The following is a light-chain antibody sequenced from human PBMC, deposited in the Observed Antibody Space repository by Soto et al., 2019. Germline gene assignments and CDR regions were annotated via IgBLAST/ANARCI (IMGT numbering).Light chain of an antibody. CDR1: QGIGSF. Sequence: DIQMTQSPSSLSASVGDRVTITFRASQGIGSFLGWYQQKPGKVPKRLIYLASNLQSGVPSRFRRSGWLRYLGLTISSLQPEDFETYYCLQHFDYLWTLGQGGKG. CDR3: LQHFDYLWT. CDR2: LAS. J-gene: IGKJ1*01. V-gene: IGKV1-17*01.